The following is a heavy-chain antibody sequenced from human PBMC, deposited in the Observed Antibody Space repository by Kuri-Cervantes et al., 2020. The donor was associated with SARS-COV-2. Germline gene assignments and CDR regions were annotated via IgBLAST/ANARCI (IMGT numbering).Heavy chain of an antibody. CDR3: ARDTYYYDSSGYYPTTTRFDY. CDR1: GYTFTSYY. CDR2: INPSGGST. Sequence: ASVKVSCKASGYTFTSYYMHWVRQASVQGLEWMGIINPSGGSTSYAQKFQGRVTMTRDTSTSTVYMELSSLRSEDTAVYYCARDTYYYDSSGYYPTTTRFDYWGQGTLVTVSS. D-gene: IGHD3-22*01. J-gene: IGHJ4*02. V-gene: IGHV1-46*01.